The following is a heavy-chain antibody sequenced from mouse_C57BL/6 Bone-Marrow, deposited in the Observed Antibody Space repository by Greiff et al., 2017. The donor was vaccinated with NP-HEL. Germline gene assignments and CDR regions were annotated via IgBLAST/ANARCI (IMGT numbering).Heavy chain of an antibody. CDR3: TRLDGNYVG. CDR1: GYTFTDYE. CDR2: IDPETGGT. D-gene: IGHD2-1*01. J-gene: IGHJ2*01. Sequence: VQLQESGAELVRPGASVTLSCKASGYTFTDYEMHWVKQTPVHGLEWIGAIDPETGGTAYNQKFKGKAILTADKSSSTAYMELRSLTSEDSAVYYCTRLDGNYVGWGQGTTLTVSS. V-gene: IGHV1-15*01.